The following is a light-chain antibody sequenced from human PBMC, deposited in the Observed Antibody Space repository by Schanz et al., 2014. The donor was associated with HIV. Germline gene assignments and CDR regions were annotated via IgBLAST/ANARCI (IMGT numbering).Light chain of an antibody. CDR1: SSDVGGYNY. V-gene: IGLV2-8*01. CDR3: SSYAGSNNLI. J-gene: IGLJ2*01. Sequence: QSALTQPASVSGSPGQSISISCTGTSSDVGGYNYLSWYQHHPGKAPKLMISEVTKRPSGVPDRFSGSKSGNTASLTVSGLQTEDEADYYCSSYAGSNNLIFGGGTKLTVL. CDR2: EVT.